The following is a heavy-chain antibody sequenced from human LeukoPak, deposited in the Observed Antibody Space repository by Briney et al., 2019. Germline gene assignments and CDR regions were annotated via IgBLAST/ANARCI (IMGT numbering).Heavy chain of an antibody. CDR2: ISAYNGNT. V-gene: IGHV1-18*01. CDR3: ARDHPVDTAMVFLEWEIDY. Sequence: ASVKVSCKASGYTFTSYGISWVRQAPGQGLEWMGWISAYNGNTNYAQKLQGRVTMTTDTSTSTAYMELRSLRSDDTAVYYCARDHPVDTAMVFLEWEIDYWGQGTLVTVSS. D-gene: IGHD5-18*01. CDR1: GYTFTSYG. J-gene: IGHJ4*02.